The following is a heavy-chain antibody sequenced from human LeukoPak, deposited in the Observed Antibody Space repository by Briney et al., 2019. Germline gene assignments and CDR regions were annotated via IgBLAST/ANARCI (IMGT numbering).Heavy chain of an antibody. V-gene: IGHV3-66*01. Sequence: GGSLRLSCAASEFSVGSNYMTWVRQAPGKGLEWVSLIYSGGSTYYADSVKGRFTISRDNSKNTLYLQMNSLRAEDTAVYYCARVRPLRPIYGSGSYSVIDYWGQGTLVTVSS. D-gene: IGHD3-10*01. CDR2: IYSGGST. J-gene: IGHJ4*02. CDR1: EFSVGSNY. CDR3: ARVRPLRPIYGSGSYSVIDY.